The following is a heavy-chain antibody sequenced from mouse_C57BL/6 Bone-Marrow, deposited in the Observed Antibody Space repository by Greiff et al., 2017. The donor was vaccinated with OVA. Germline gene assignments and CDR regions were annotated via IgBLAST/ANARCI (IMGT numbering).Heavy chain of an antibody. J-gene: IGHJ1*03. CDR2: ISYSGST. D-gene: IGHD1-1*01. CDR3: ARALRYFYWYFDV. CDR1: GYSITSDY. V-gene: IGHV3-8*01. Sequence: EVQLVESGPGLAKPSQTLSLTCSVTGYSITSDYWNWIRKFPGNKLEYMGYISYSGSTSYNPSLKSRISITRDTSKNQYYLQLNSVTTEDTATYYCARALRYFYWYFDVWGTGTTVTVSS.